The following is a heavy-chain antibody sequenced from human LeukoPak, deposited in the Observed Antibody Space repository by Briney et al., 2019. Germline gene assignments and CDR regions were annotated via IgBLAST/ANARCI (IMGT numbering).Heavy chain of an antibody. CDR3: ARDGVIPQMGYYYGMDV. D-gene: IGHD3-22*01. J-gene: IGHJ6*02. CDR1: GGTFSSYA. V-gene: IGHV1-69*13. CDR2: IIPIFGTA. Sequence: SVKVSCKASGGTFSSYAISWVRQAPGQGLEWMGGIIPIFGTANYAQKFQGRVTITADGSTSTAYMELSSLRSEDTAVYYCARDGVIPQMGYYYGMDVWGQGTTVTVSS.